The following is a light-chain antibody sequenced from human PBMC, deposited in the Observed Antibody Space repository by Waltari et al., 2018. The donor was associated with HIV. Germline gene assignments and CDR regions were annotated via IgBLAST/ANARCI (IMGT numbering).Light chain of an antibody. V-gene: IGKV3-20*01. Sequence: VLTQSPGTLSLSPGERATLSCRASQHISGSYLAWYQQKPGQAPRFLIYGASSRAAGIPDRFSGSGSGTDFTLTISRLEPEDFAVYYCQRYSTSPPYTFGQGTKLEI. CDR2: GAS. CDR1: QHISGSY. CDR3: QRYSTSPPYT. J-gene: IGKJ2*01.